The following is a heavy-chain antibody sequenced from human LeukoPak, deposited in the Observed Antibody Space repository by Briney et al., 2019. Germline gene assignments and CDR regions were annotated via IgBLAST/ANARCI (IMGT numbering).Heavy chain of an antibody. D-gene: IGHD4-11*01. J-gene: IGHJ4*02. CDR1: GFTVSNTY. V-gene: IGHV3-53*01. CDR3: ARLHRRQFTPFDY. CDR2: IYSAGST. Sequence: PGGSLRLSCTASGFTVSNTYMSWVHQAPGKGLEWVSAIYSAGSTYYVDSVKGRFTISRDNSKNTLYLQMDSLRVEDTAVYCCARLHRRQFTPFDYWGQGTLITVSS.